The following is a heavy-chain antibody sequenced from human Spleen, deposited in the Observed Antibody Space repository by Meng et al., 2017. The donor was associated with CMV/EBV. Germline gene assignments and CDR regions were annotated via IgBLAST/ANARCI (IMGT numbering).Heavy chain of an antibody. Sequence: GSLRLSCTVSGGSISSSSYYWGWIRQPPGKGLEWIGSIYYSGSTNYNPSLKSRVTISVDSSKNQFSLKLTSVTAADTAVYYCARDRGGDFWSGYSYYYGMDVWGQGTTVTVSS. CDR3: ARDRGGDFWSGYSYYYGMDV. J-gene: IGHJ6*02. V-gene: IGHV4-39*07. CDR2: IYYSGST. CDR1: GGSISSSSYY. D-gene: IGHD3-3*01.